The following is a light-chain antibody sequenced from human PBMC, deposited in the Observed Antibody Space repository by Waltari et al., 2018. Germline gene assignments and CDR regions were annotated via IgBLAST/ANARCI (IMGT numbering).Light chain of an antibody. V-gene: IGLV2-11*01. Sequence: QSALTQPRSLSGSPGQSVTISCSGTRSDGGNYNFVSWYQQHPGNAPKLLIYDVVKRPSGIPDRFSGSKSGNTASLTISGLQTEDEADYYCCSYAGSYTFVFGGGTQLTVL. J-gene: IGLJ7*01. CDR2: DVV. CDR1: RSDGGNYNF. CDR3: CSYAGSYTFV.